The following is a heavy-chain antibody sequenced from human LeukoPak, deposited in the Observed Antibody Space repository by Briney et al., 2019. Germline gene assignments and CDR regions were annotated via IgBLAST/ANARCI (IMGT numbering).Heavy chain of an antibody. Sequence: PGGSLRLSCAASGFTFSSYVMSWVRQAPGKGLEWVSAISGSGGSTYYADSVKGRFTISRDNSKNTLYLQMNSLRAEDTAVYYCAKGLAYSSGWLFDYWGQGTLVTVSS. D-gene: IGHD6-19*01. J-gene: IGHJ4*02. CDR3: AKGLAYSSGWLFDY. V-gene: IGHV3-23*01. CDR2: ISGSGGST. CDR1: GFTFSSYV.